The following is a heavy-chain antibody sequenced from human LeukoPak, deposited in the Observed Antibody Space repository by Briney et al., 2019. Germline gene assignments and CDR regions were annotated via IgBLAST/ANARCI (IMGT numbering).Heavy chain of an antibody. J-gene: IGHJ4*02. D-gene: IGHD3-22*01. V-gene: IGHV4-39*01. CDR3: ARYYDSSGPYDY. Sequence: PSETLSLTCTVSGGSISSSSYYWGWIRQPPGKGLEWIGSIYYSGSTYCNPSLKSRVTISVDTSKNQFSLKLSSVTAADTAVYYCARYYDSSGPYDYWGQGTLVTVSS. CDR2: IYYSGST. CDR1: GGSISSSSYY.